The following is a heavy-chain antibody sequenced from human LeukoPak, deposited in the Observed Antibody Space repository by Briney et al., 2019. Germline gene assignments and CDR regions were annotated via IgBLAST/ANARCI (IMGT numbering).Heavy chain of an antibody. J-gene: IGHJ3*02. V-gene: IGHV3-53*01. Sequence: PGGSLRLSCAVSGFTVSSNYMSWVRQAPGKGLEWVSVIYSGGSTYYADSVKGRITISRDNSKNTLYLQMNSLRAEDTAVYYCARGLYYYGSEGAFDIWGQGTMVTVSS. CDR1: GFTVSSNY. CDR2: IYSGGST. D-gene: IGHD3-10*01. CDR3: ARGLYYYGSEGAFDI.